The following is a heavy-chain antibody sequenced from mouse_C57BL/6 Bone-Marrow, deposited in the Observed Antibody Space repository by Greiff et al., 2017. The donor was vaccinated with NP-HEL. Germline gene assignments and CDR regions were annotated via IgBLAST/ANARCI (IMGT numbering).Heavy chain of an antibody. Sequence: EVQGVESGGGLVQPGGSLKLSCAASGFTFSDYYMYWVRQTPEKRLEWVAYISNGGGSTYYPDTVKGRFTISRDNAKNTLYLQMSRLKSEDTAMYYCARPLITTVVEYFDYWGQGTTLTVSS. D-gene: IGHD1-1*01. J-gene: IGHJ2*01. V-gene: IGHV5-12*01. CDR3: ARPLITTVVEYFDY. CDR1: GFTFSDYY. CDR2: ISNGGGST.